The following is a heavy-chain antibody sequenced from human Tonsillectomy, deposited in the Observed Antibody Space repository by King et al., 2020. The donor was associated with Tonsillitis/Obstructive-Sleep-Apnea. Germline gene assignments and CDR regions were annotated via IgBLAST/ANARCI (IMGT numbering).Heavy chain of an antibody. D-gene: IGHD1-7*01. CDR1: ARSFSGYY. J-gene: IGHJ6*04. CDR3: ARGRTKMDA. V-gene: IGHV4-34*01. CDR2: INHRGGT. Sequence: VQQQQWGAGLLKSSETLSLTCAVHARSFSGYYWSWIRQSPGRGLEWIGEINHRGGTNYNPSLKSQVTMSVDTSKSQISLKLASVTAADTGVYYCARGRTKMDAWGKGTTVTVSS.